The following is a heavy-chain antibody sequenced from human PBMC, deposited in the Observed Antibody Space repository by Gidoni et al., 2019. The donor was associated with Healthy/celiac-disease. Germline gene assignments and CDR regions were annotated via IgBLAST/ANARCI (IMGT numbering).Heavy chain of an antibody. D-gene: IGHD3-3*01. Sequence: EVQLVESGGGWVKPGGSLRLSCAASGFTFSSYWMSWVRQAPGKGLEWVANIKQDGSEKYYVYSVKGRFTISRDNAKNSLYLQMNSLRAEDTAVYYCARERRAYYDFWSGLDGMDVWGQGTTVTVSS. CDR3: ARERRAYYDFWSGLDGMDV. J-gene: IGHJ6*02. CDR1: GFTFSSYW. CDR2: IKQDGSEK. V-gene: IGHV3-7*01.